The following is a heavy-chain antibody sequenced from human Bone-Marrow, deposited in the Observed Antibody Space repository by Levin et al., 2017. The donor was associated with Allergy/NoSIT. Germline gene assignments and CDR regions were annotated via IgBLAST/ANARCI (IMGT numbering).Heavy chain of an antibody. V-gene: IGHV1-2*02. Sequence: GASVKVSCKASGYSFTVHYMHWVRQAPGQGLEWMGWINPNSGGADYAQKFQGRVTMTRDTSISTAYMELSRLTSGDTAVYFCARVNKKGYYYGLDVWGQGAPVTVSS. J-gene: IGHJ6*02. CDR1: GYSFTVHY. CDR2: INPNSGGA. CDR3: ARVNKKGYYYGLDV.